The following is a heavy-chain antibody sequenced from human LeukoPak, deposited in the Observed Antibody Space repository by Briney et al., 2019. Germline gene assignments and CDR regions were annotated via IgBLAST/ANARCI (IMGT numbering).Heavy chain of an antibody. J-gene: IGHJ4*02. D-gene: IGHD4-11*01. Sequence: PGGSLRLSCAASGFTFSSNVMTWVRQAPGKGLEWVSGISGSGGSTFYADSVKGRFTISRDNSRNTLFLQVNSLRAEDTAVYYCARDSHDYSGAFDYWGQGTLVTVSS. CDR2: ISGSGGST. CDR3: ARDSHDYSGAFDY. CDR1: GFTFSSNV. V-gene: IGHV3-23*01.